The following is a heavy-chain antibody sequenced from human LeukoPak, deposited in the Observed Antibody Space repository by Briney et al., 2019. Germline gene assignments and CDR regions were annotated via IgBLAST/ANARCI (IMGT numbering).Heavy chain of an antibody. CDR3: ARDIASRRVDV. Sequence: GTSLRLSCAASGFTFRNHGMHWVRQAPGKGLEWVAVIWYDGSNKYYADSVKGRFTISRDNSKNTLDLQMTSLRAEDTAVYYCARDIASRRVDVWGQGSLVSVSS. J-gene: IGHJ5*02. CDR2: IWYDGSNK. CDR1: GFTFRNHG. D-gene: IGHD6-6*01. V-gene: IGHV3-33*01.